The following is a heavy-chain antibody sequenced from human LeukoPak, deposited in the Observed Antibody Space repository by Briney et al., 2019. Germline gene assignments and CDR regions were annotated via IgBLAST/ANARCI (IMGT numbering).Heavy chain of an antibody. CDR3: AKVSNAGATWWFLPGGAFDY. CDR2: SGSGGNT. Sequence: GGSLRLSCAASGFTFSSYEMNWVRQAPGKGLEWVSASGSGGNTYYADSVKGRFTISRDDSKNTLYLQMNSLRAEDTAVYYCAKVSNAGATWWFLPGGAFDYWGQGTLVTVSS. D-gene: IGHD1-26*01. CDR1: GFTFSSYE. J-gene: IGHJ4*02. V-gene: IGHV3-23*01.